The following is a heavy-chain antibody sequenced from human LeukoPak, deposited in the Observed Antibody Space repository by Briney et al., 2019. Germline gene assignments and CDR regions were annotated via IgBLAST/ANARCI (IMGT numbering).Heavy chain of an antibody. CDR1: GFTFSHAW. Sequence: GGSLRLSCAASGFTFSHAWMSWVRQAPGKGLEWVGRIKSITDGGTTDYAAPVKGRFTVSRDNSKNTLYLQMNSLRAEDTAVYYCARGSWTTFYGSGSYDDYWGQGTLVTVSS. V-gene: IGHV3-15*01. J-gene: IGHJ4*02. CDR3: ARGSWTTFYGSGSYDDY. CDR2: IKSITDGGTT. D-gene: IGHD3-10*01.